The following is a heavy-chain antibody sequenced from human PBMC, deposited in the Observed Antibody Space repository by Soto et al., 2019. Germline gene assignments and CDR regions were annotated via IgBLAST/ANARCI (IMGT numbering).Heavy chain of an antibody. D-gene: IGHD6-13*01. CDR3: TRDASRDSSARGWFDP. CDR2: ISSNSAYI. J-gene: IGHJ5*02. CDR1: GSTFRSFT. Sequence: GSLRLSCAASGSTFRSFTMNWVRQAPGKGLEWVSTISSNSAYIYYTDALRGRFTISRDNAKNSLHLQMNSLRAEDTAVYYCTRDASRDSSARGWFDPWGPGTLVTVSS. V-gene: IGHV3-21*01.